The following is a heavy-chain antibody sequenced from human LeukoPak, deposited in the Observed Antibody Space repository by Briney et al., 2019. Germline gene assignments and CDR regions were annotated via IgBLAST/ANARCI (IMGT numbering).Heavy chain of an antibody. CDR2: IYPGDSDT. CDR3: ASSPANYYDSSVYFDY. CDR1: GYSFTSYW. J-gene: IGHJ4*02. Sequence: GESLKTSFQGSGYSFTSYWIGWVRQMPGKGLEWMGIIYPGDSDTRYSPSFQGQVTISADKSISTAYLQWSSLKASDTAMYYCASSPANYYDSSVYFDYWGQGTLVTVSS. V-gene: IGHV5-51*01. D-gene: IGHD3-22*01.